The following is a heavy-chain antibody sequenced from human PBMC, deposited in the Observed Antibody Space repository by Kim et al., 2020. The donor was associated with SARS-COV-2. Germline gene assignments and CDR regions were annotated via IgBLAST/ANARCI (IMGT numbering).Heavy chain of an antibody. V-gene: IGHV1-3*01. Sequence: SHNFQGRVTITRDPSASTAYMELSSLRSEDTAVYYCARRDEWFGESLDYWGQGTLVTVSS. D-gene: IGHD3-10*01. CDR3: ARRDEWFGESLDY. J-gene: IGHJ4*02.